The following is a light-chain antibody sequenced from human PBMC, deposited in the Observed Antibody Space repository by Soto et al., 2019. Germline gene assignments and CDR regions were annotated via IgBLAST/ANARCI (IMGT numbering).Light chain of an antibody. CDR3: NSYTISSTLV. V-gene: IGLV2-14*03. CDR1: SSDVGGYNF. CDR2: NVY. Sequence: QSALTQPASVSGSPGQSITISCTGTSSDVGGYNFVSWYQQHPGKAPKLMLDNVYDRPSGISHRFSGSRSGNTASLTISGLQAEDEAHYYCNSYTISSTLVFGGGTKLTVL. J-gene: IGLJ2*01.